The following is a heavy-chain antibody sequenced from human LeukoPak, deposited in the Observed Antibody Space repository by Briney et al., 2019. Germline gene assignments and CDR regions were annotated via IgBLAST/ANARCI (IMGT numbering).Heavy chain of an antibody. CDR2: INPNSGDT. V-gene: IGHV1-2*02. CDR1: GGTFSSYA. J-gene: IGHJ4*02. CDR3: AKNPYEYYFDY. D-gene: IGHD5-12*01. Sequence: ASVKVSCKASGGTFSSYAISWVRQAPGQGLEWMGWINPNSGDTNYAQKFQGRVTMTRDTSIRTAYLELSGLGSDDTAVYYCAKNPYEYYFDYWGQGTLVTVSS.